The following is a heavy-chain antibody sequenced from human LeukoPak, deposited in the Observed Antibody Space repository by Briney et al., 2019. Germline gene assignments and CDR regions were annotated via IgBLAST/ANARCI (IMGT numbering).Heavy chain of an antibody. CDR3: ARDLRLGELFGLDY. D-gene: IGHD3-16*01. CDR1: GGSISSSSYY. Sequence: SETLSLTCTVSGGSISSSSYYWGWIRQPPGKGLEWIGSIYYSGSTYYNPSLKSRVTISVDTSKNQFSLKLSSVTAADTAVYYCARDLRLGELFGLDYWGQGTLVTVSS. CDR2: IYYSGST. V-gene: IGHV4-39*07. J-gene: IGHJ4*02.